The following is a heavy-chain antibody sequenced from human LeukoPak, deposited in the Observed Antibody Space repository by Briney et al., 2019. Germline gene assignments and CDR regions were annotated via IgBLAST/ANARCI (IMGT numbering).Heavy chain of an antibody. V-gene: IGHV1-2*02. CDR2: INANDGST. CDR1: GYSFIDYY. Sequence: ASVKVSCKTSGYSFIDYYLHWVRQAPGQELEWMGWINANDGSTNYAQNFQDRVTMTRDTSINTADLELSRLKSGDTAVYYCARDVTLRSRSSLIYFDYWGQGSLVTVSS. CDR3: ARDVTLRSRSSLIYFDY. D-gene: IGHD6-6*01. J-gene: IGHJ4*02.